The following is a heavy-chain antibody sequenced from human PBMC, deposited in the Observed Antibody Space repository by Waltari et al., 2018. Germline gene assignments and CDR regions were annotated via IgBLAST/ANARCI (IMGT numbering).Heavy chain of an antibody. V-gene: IGHV3-43*01. J-gene: IGHJ1*01. CDR1: GFTFDDST. CDR2: ISWDGGST. CDR3: AKDYGDNHFQH. D-gene: IGHD1-20*01. Sequence: EVQLVESGGVVVQPGGSLRLSCAASGFTFDDSTMHWVRQAPGKGLEWVSLISWDGGSTYYADSVKGRFTISRDNSKNSLYLQMNSLRTEDTALYYCAKDYGDNHFQHWGQGTLVTVSS.